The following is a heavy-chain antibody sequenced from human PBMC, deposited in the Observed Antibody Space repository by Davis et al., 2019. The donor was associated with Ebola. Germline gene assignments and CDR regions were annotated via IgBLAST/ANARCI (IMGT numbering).Heavy chain of an antibody. D-gene: IGHD2-2*01. V-gene: IGHV1-2*02. CDR1: GYTFTGYY. CDR2: INPNSGGT. CDR3: ARDFWGYCSSTSCYSPYYYYGMDV. Sequence: ASVKVSCKASGYTFTGYYMHWVRQAPGQGLEWMGWINPNSGGTNYAQKFQGRVTMTRDTSISTAYMELSRLRSDDTAVYYCARDFWGYCSSTSCYSPYYYYGMDVWGQGTTVTVSS. J-gene: IGHJ6*02.